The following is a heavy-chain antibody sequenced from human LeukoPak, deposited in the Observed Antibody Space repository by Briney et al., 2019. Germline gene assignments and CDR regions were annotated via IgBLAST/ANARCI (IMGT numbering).Heavy chain of an antibody. CDR3: AQQLGYKGYFDY. D-gene: IGHD6-13*01. J-gene: IGHJ4*02. CDR2: ISGSGGST. Sequence: GGSLRLSCAASGFTFSSYAMSWVRQAPGKGLEWVSAISGSGGSTYYADSVKGRFTISRDNSKNTLYLQMDSLRAEDTAVYYCAQQLGYKGYFDYWGQGTLVTVSS. CDR1: GFTFSSYA. V-gene: IGHV3-23*01.